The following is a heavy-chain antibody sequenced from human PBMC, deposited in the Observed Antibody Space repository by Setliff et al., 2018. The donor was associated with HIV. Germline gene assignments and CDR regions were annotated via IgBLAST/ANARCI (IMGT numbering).Heavy chain of an antibody. J-gene: IGHJ4*02. CDR1: GFSFSGSA. V-gene: IGHV3-15*05. Sequence: GGSMRLSGAASGFSFSGSAMHWVRQASGKGLEWVGRIKDKTDGATTDYAAPVKGRFTISRDDSTHTLYLQMNSLKTEDTAVYSCATDALHIWGTSRVGVVDYWGQGVLVTVSS. CDR2: IKDKTDGATT. D-gene: IGHD3-16*02. CDR3: ATDALHIWGTSRVGVVDY.